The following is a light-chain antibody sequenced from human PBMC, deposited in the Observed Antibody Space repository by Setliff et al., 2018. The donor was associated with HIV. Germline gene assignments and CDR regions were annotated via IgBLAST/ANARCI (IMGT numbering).Light chain of an antibody. CDR3: SSYTSSTPLYV. CDR2: DVS. CDR1: SSDVCGYNY. V-gene: IGLV2-14*03. Sequence: QSVLAQPASVSGSPGQSITISCTGTSSDVCGYNYVSWYQQHPGKAPKLMISDVSNRPSGVSNRFSGSKSGNTASLTISGLQAEDEADYYCSSYTSSTPLYVFGTGTRSPS. J-gene: IGLJ1*01.